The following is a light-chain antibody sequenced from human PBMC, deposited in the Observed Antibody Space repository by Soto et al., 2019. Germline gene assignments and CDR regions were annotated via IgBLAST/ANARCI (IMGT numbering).Light chain of an antibody. CDR2: GAS. CDR3: HQHCNTPRT. Sequence: ETVLTQSPGTLSLSPGDRATLSCRASQSISSNSLVWYQQKPGQAPRLLIYGASSRATGIPDRFSGSGSGTDFTLTISRLEAEDFAVYYCHQHCNTPRTVGQGTKVEIK. J-gene: IGKJ1*01. V-gene: IGKV3-20*01. CDR1: QSISSNS.